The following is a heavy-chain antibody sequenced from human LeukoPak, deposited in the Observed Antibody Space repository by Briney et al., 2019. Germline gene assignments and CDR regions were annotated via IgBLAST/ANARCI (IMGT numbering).Heavy chain of an antibody. CDR2: ISAGNGNT. D-gene: IGHD5-24*01. CDR3: AREIDRDDYNRFFDY. V-gene: IGHV1-3*01. CDR1: GYTFTSYA. J-gene: IGHJ4*02. Sequence: ASVKVSCKASGYTFTSYAIHWVRQAPGQRLEWMGWISAGNGNTKYSQNFQGRVTFISNTSATTAFMELSSLRSEDTAVYYCAREIDRDDYNRFFDYWGQGALVTVSS.